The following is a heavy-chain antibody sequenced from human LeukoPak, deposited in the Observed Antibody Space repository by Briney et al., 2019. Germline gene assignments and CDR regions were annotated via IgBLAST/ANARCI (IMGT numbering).Heavy chain of an antibody. CDR1: GYTFTSYY. Sequence: ASVEVSCKAAGYTFTSYYMHWVRQAPGQGLEWMGIINPSGGSTSYAQKVQGKVTMTRDMATSTVYMELSSLRSEDAAVYYCARSAKDGSSSWYDYYYYYMDVWGKGTTVTVSS. D-gene: IGHD6-13*01. J-gene: IGHJ6*03. V-gene: IGHV1-46*01. CDR2: INPSGGST. CDR3: ARSAKDGSSSWYDYYYYYMDV.